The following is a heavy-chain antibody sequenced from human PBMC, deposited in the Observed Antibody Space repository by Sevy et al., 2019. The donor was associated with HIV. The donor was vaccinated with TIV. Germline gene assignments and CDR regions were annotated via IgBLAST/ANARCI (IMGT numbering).Heavy chain of an antibody. J-gene: IGHJ3*02. Sequence: SETLSLTCAVYGGSFSGYYWSWIRQPPGKGLGWIGEINHSGSTNYNPSLTSRVTISVDTSKNQFSLRLSSVTAADTALYYCARHCSGTSCSHAFDIWGQGTMVTVSS. CDR1: GGSFSGYY. CDR3: ARHCSGTSCSHAFDI. V-gene: IGHV4-34*01. D-gene: IGHD2-2*01. CDR2: INHSGST.